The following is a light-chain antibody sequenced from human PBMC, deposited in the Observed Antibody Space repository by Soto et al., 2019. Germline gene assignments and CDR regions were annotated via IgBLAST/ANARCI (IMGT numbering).Light chain of an antibody. CDR1: QSISPW. Sequence: DILMTQSPSTLSASVGDRVTITCRASQSISPWLAWYQQKPGKAPKILIYKASSLESGVPSRFSGSESGTEFTLTISSLQPDDFATYYCQQYKSYSRTFGQGTKLEIK. J-gene: IGKJ2*01. CDR2: KAS. V-gene: IGKV1-5*03. CDR3: QQYKSYSRT.